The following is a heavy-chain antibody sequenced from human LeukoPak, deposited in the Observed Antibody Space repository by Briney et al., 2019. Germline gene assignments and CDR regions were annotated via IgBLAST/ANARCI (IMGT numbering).Heavy chain of an antibody. D-gene: IGHD3-22*01. Sequence: PGGSLRLSCAASGFTFSSYAMSWVRQAPGKGLEWVSAISGSGGSTYYADSVKGRFTISRDNSKNTLYLQMNSLRAEDTAVYYCAKESPTCLYYYDSSGYFPLVYGGQGTRVTVSS. V-gene: IGHV3-23*01. CDR3: AKESPTCLYYYDSSGYFPLVY. CDR1: GFTFSSYA. J-gene: IGHJ4*02. CDR2: ISGSGGST.